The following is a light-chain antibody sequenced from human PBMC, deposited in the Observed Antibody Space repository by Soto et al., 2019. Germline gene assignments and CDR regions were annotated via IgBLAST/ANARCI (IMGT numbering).Light chain of an antibody. CDR3: QQYGISPPYT. J-gene: IGKJ2*01. V-gene: IGKV3-20*01. CDR1: QSVASNY. Sequence: EIVLTQSPGTLSLSPGERATLSCRASQSVASNYLAWYQQKPGQTPRLLIYGASNRATDIPDRFSGSGSGTDSTLTISSLEPEDFAVYYCQQYGISPPYTFGQGTKLEIK. CDR2: GAS.